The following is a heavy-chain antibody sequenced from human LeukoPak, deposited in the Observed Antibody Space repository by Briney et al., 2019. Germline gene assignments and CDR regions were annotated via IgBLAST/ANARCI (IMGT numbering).Heavy chain of an antibody. J-gene: IGHJ4*02. CDR1: GYSINSGYF. CDR2: IYYSGST. V-gene: IGHV4-38-2*02. D-gene: IGHD6-19*01. CDR3: ARGAGWYEY. Sequence: SETLSLTCTVSGYSINSGYFWGWIRQPPLKGLEWIGYIYYSGSTNYNPSLKSRVTISGDTSKNQFSLRLTSMSAADTAVYYCARGAGWYEYWGQGTLVTVSS.